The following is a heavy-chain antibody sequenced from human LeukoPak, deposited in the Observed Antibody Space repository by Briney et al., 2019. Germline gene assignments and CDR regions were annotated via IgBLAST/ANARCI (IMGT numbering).Heavy chain of an antibody. Sequence: GGPLRLSCAASGFTFSSYAMRGVRQAPGKGLEGVSAISGSGGSTHYADSVKGRFTLSRDNSKNTLYLQMNSLRAEDTAVFYCAKTGVGYCTGGSCSAADYWGQGTLVTVSS. CDR1: GFTFSSYA. V-gene: IGHV3-23*01. D-gene: IGHD2-15*01. J-gene: IGHJ4*02. CDR3: AKTGVGYCTGGSCSAADY. CDR2: ISGSGGST.